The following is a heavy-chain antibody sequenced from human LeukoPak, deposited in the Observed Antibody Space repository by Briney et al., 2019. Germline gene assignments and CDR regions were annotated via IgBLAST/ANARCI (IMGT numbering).Heavy chain of an antibody. CDR2: IYHSGST. V-gene: IGHV4-38-2*02. CDR1: GYSISSGYY. Sequence: PSETLSLTCTVSGYSISSGYYWGWIRQPPGKGLEWIGSIYHSGSTYYNPSLKSRVTISVDTSKNQFSLKLSSVTAADTAVYYCARLYNWFDPWGQGTLVTVSS. CDR3: ARLYNWFDP. J-gene: IGHJ5*02.